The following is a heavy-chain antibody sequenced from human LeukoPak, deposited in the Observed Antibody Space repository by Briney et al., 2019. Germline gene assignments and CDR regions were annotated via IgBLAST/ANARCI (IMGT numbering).Heavy chain of an antibody. CDR3: ARSHSPRLAGFDY. CDR1: GFTFSNAW. D-gene: IGHD5-24*01. V-gene: IGHV3-15*01. CDR2: IKSKSDGGTT. Sequence: GGSLRLSCAASGFTFSNAWMSWVRQAPGKGLEWVGRIKSKSDGGTTDYAAPVKGRFTISRDDSKNTLYLQMNSLRAEDTAVYYCARSHSPRLAGFDYWGQGTLVTVSS. J-gene: IGHJ4*02.